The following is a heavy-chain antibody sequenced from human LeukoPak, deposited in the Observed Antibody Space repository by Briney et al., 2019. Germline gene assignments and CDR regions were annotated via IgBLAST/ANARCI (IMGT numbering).Heavy chain of an antibody. CDR3: ARHIESSREALASGY. Sequence: GESLKISCKGSGYSFTSYWIVWVRQMPGKGLEWMGIIYPGDSDTRYSPSFQGQVTISVDKSINTAYLQWSSLKASDTAMYYCARHIESSREALASGYWGQGTLVTVSS. V-gene: IGHV5-51*01. CDR1: GYSFTSYW. D-gene: IGHD6-25*01. CDR2: IYPGDSDT. J-gene: IGHJ4*02.